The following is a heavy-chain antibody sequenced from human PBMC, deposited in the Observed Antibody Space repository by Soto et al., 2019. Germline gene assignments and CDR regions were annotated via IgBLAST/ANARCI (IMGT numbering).Heavy chain of an antibody. CDR3: ARDEGEPEYSGYDYLDY. CDR1: GFTFSSYW. J-gene: IGHJ4*02. V-gene: IGHV3-7*01. D-gene: IGHD5-12*01. Sequence: GGSLRLSCAASGFTFSSYWMSWVRQAPGKGLEWVANIKQDGSEKYYVDSVKGRFTISRDNAKNSLYLQMNSLRAEDTAVYYCARDEGEPEYSGYDYLDYWGQGTLVTVSS. CDR2: IKQDGSEK.